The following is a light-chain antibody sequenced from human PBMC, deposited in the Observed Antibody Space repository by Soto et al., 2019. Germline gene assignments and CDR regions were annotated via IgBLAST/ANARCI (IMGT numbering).Light chain of an antibody. V-gene: IGKV1-5*01. CDR2: DAS. CDR3: QQYNAYYS. Sequence: DIQMTQSPSTLSASVGDSVTITGRASQSISSWLAWYQQXPGKAPVLLIYDASTLQGGVPSRIGGTGSGTVFTLTISSLQPEDFASYYYQQYNAYYSFGQGTKVDI. CDR1: QSISSW. J-gene: IGKJ2*03.